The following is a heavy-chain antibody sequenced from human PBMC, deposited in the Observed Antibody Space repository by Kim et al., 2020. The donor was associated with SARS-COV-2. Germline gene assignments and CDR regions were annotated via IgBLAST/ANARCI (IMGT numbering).Heavy chain of an antibody. CDR2: ISYDGSNK. Sequence: GGSLRLSCAASGFTFSSYAMHWVRQAPGKGLEWVAVISYDGSNKYYADSVKGRFTISRDNSKNTLYLQMNSLRAEDTAVYYCARDGGYYGSGRVDKQFD. D-gene: IGHD3-10*01. CDR3: ARDGGYYGSGRVDKQFD. J-gene: IGHJ4*01. CDR1: GFTFSSYA. V-gene: IGHV3-30*04.